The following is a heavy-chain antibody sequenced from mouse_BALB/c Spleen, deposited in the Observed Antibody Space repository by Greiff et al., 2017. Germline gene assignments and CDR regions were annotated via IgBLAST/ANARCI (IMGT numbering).Heavy chain of an antibody. J-gene: IGHJ1*01. D-gene: IGHD1-2*01. Sequence: VQGVESGPELVRPGTSVKISCKASGYTFTNYWLGWVKQRPGHGLEWIGDIYPGGGYTNYNEKFKGKATLTADTSSSTAYMQLSSLTSEDSAVYFYARKDYGYGWYFDVWGAGTTVTVSA. CDR1: GYTFTNYW. CDR3: ARKDYGYGWYFDV. CDR2: IYPGGGYT. V-gene: IGHV1-63*02.